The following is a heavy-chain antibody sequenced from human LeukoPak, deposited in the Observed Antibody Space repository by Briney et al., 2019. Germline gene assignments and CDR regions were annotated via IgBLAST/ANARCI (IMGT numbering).Heavy chain of an antibody. D-gene: IGHD2-21*01. V-gene: IGHV3-23*01. CDR2: ISGSGGST. CDR3: ARDRGTYCGGGCSQYYFDY. Sequence: GGSLRLSCAASGFTFSSYAMSWVRQAPGKGLEWVSAISGSGGSTYYADSVKGRFTISRDNSKNTLYLQMNSLRAEDTAVYYCARDRGTYCGGGCSQYYFDYWGQGTLVTVSS. CDR1: GFTFSSYA. J-gene: IGHJ4*02.